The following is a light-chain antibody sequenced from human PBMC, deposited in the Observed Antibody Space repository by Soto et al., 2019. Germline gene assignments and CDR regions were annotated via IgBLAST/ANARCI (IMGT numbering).Light chain of an antibody. CDR1: QSVSSDS. V-gene: IGKV3-20*01. CDR3: KQYGKLPRT. Sequence: EVVLTQSPGTLSLSPGERATLYCRASQSVSSDSMAWFQQKPGQAPRLLIYGASSRATGIPDRFSGSGSGIDITLTISSLEPEEFAVYYLKQYGKLPRTFGQWTTVEIK. J-gene: IGKJ1*01. CDR2: GAS.